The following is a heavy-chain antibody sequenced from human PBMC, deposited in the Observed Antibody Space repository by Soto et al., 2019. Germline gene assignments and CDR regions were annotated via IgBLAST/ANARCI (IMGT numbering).Heavy chain of an antibody. CDR1: GSSFSSYW. Sequence: PGESLKISCNVSGSSFSSYWITWVRQMPGKGLEWMGRIDPSDSFSNYNPSFQGHVTISADKSMSTAYLQWTSLKASDTAIFYCAYSSVSDGPYYFDYWGQGTLVTSPQ. CDR3: AYSSVSDGPYYFDY. D-gene: IGHD3-22*01. J-gene: IGHJ4*02. CDR2: IDPSDSFS. V-gene: IGHV5-10-1*01.